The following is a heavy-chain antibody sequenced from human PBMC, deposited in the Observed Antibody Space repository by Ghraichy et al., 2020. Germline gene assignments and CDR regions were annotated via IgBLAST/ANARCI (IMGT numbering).Heavy chain of an antibody. CDR1: GGSISSGGYS. CDR2: IYHSGST. CDR3: ARGRSTKYYYDSSGGDAFDI. J-gene: IGHJ3*02. D-gene: IGHD3-22*01. V-gene: IGHV4-30-2*01. Sequence: TLSLTCAVSGGSISSGGYSWSWIRQPPGKGLEWIGYIYHSGSTYYNPSLKSRVTISVDRSKNQFSLKLSSVTAADTAVYYCARGRSTKYYYDSSGGDAFDIWGQGTMVTVSS.